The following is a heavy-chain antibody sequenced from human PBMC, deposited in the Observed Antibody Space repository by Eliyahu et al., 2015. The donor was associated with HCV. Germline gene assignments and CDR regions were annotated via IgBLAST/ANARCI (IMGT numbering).Heavy chain of an antibody. V-gene: IGHV4-34*01. CDR2: INHSGST. CDR3: ARGRMIVVVRGYNWFDP. J-gene: IGHJ5*02. CDR1: GGSFSGYY. D-gene: IGHD3-22*01. Sequence: QVQLQQWGAGLLKPSETLSLTCAVYGGSFSGYYWSWIRQPPGKGLEWIGEINHSGSTNYNPSLKSRVTISVDTSKNQFSLKLSSVTAADTAVYYCARGRMIVVVRGYNWFDPWGQGTLVTVSS.